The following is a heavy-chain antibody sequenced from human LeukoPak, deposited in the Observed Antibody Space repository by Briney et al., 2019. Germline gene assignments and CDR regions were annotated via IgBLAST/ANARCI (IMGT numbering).Heavy chain of an antibody. D-gene: IGHD6-13*01. CDR3: AKVTSSWNYFDY. CDR2: CSGSGGRT. J-gene: IGHJ4*02. V-gene: IGHV3-23*01. Sequence: PGGSLRLSCAASRFTFSNYAMSWVRQAPGRGVEGVSTCSGSGGRTYYADSVQGRFTISRDNSKNTLYLQMNSLRAEDTAVYYCAKVTSSWNYFDYWGQGAPVTVSS. CDR1: RFTFSNYA.